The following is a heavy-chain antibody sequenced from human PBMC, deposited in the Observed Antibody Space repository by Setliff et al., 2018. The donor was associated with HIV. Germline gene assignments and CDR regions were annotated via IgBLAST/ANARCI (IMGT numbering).Heavy chain of an antibody. J-gene: IGHJ3*02. CDR1: GDSISTNSPY. CDR3: ARHWDYDRSSSYFRAFDI. CDR2: IVYSGFT. Sequence: PSETLSLTCTVSGDSISTNSPYWAWIRQPPGTGLEGIGTIVYSGFTYYNPSLKSRVSIAVDTSKNQISLRLSSVTVADTAVYYCARHWDYDRSSSYFRAFDIWGQGTMVTVSS. D-gene: IGHD3-22*01. V-gene: IGHV4-39*01.